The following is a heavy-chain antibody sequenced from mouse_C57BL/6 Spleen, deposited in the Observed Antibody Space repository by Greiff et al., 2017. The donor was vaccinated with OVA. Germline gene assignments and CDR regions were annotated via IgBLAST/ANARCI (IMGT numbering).Heavy chain of an antibody. V-gene: IGHV1-4*01. Sequence: QVQLKQSGAELARPGASVKMSCKASGYTFTSYTMHWVKQRPGQGLEWIGYINPSSGYTKYNQKFKDKATLTADKSSSTAYMQLSSLTSEDSAVYYCARHGSSYRYFDYWGQGTTLTVSS. D-gene: IGHD1-1*01. CDR3: ARHGSSYRYFDY. CDR1: GYTFTSYT. J-gene: IGHJ2*01. CDR2: INPSSGYT.